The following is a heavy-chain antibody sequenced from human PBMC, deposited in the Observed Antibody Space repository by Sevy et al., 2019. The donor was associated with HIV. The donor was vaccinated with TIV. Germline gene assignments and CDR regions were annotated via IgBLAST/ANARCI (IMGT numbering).Heavy chain of an antibody. CDR2: ISTLNVNT. CDR3: ARDDCSSLSCHGSLLY. J-gene: IGHJ4*02. Sequence: ASVKVSCKASGYSFTSYGINWVRQAPGQGLEWMGWISTLNVNTNNAQKFQGRVTMTTDTSTSTAYMELRSLRSDDTAMYYCARDDCSSLSCHGSLLYWGQGTLVTVSS. V-gene: IGHV1-18*01. CDR1: GYSFTSYG. D-gene: IGHD2-2*01.